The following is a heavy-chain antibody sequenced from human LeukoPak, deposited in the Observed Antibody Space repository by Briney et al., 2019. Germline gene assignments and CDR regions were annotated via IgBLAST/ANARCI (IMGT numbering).Heavy chain of an antibody. D-gene: IGHD1-1*01. CDR1: GYTLTELS. V-gene: IGHV1-24*01. CDR3: ATLESHDY. CDR2: FDPEDGET. Sequence: ASVKVSCKVSGYTLTELSMHWVRQAPGKGLEWMGGFDPEDGETIYAQKFQGRVTMTEVTSTDTAYMELSSLRSEDTAVYYCATLESHDYWGQGTLVTVSS. J-gene: IGHJ4*02.